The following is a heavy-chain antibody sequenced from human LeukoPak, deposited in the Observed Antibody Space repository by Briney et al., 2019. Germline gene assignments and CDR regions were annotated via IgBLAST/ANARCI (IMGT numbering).Heavy chain of an antibody. CDR3: ARDYCSGGSCHSDY. V-gene: IGHV3-53*01. CDR2: IYSGGST. J-gene: IGHJ4*02. Sequence: GGSLRLSCAASGFTVSSNYMSWVRQAPGKGLEWVSVIYSGGSTYYADSVKGRFTISRDNSKNTLYLQMNSLRAEDTAVYYCARDYCSGGSCHSDYWGQGTLVTVSS. D-gene: IGHD2-15*01. CDR1: GFTVSSNY.